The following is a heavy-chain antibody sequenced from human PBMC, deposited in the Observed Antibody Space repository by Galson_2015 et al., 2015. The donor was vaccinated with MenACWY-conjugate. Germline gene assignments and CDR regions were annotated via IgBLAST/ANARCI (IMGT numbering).Heavy chain of an antibody. Sequence: QSGAEVKKPGESLKISCQGSGYRFPSYWIAWVRQMPGKGLEWMGIIYPGDSDTRYSPSFQGQVTISADKSINTAYLQWSSLKASDTAMYYCALKRGPETENAFDLWGQGTMVTVSS. CDR2: IYPGDSDT. D-gene: IGHD1-14*01. CDR1: GYRFPSYW. CDR3: ALKRGPETENAFDL. V-gene: IGHV5-51*03. J-gene: IGHJ3*01.